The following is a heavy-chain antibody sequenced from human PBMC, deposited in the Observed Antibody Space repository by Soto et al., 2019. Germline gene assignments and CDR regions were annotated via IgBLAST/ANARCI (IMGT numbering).Heavy chain of an antibody. D-gene: IGHD3-3*01. J-gene: IGHJ4*02. CDR3: AHRVLRTVFGLVTTTAIYFDF. V-gene: IGHV2-5*02. CDR2: IYWDDDK. Sequence: QITLNESGPTVVRPTETLTLTCRFSGFSLTTSGVGVGWIRQSPGKAPEWLALIYWDDDKRDSASLKSRLTITKDTSTNPAVLTVSDLDPTDTATYSCAHRVLRTVFGLVTTTAIYFDFWGQGTTVAFSS. CDR1: GFSLTTSGVG.